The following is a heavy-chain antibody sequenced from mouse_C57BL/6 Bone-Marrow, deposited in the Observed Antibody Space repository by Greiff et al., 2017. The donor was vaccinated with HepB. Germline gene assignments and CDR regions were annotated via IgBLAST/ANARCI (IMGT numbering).Heavy chain of an antibody. J-gene: IGHJ4*01. V-gene: IGHV1-69*01. Sequence: VQLQQPGAELVMPGASVKLSCKASVYTFTSYWMHWVKQRPGQGLEWIGEIDPSDSYTNYNQKFKGKSTLTVDKSSSTAYMQLSSLTSEDSAVYYCAREFPYYYGSSYDYAMDYWGQGTSVTVSA. CDR2: IDPSDSYT. CDR3: AREFPYYYGSSYDYAMDY. D-gene: IGHD1-1*01. CDR1: VYTFTSYW.